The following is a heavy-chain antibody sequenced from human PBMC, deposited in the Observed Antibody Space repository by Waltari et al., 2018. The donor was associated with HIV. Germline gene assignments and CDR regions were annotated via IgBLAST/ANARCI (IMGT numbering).Heavy chain of an antibody. D-gene: IGHD3-10*02. J-gene: IGHJ2*01. CDR2: IYWYDDK. V-gene: IGHV2-5*01. CDR3: ALRSPWYYDRRVGYFDL. Sequence: QITLKESGPTLVKPTQTLTLTCTFSGFSLSTSGVGVGWIRQPPGKALEWIALIYWYDDKRYSPSLKSRITITKETAKNQGVLTMTNMDPVDTATYYCALRSPWYYDRRVGYFDLWVRGTLVTVSS. CDR1: GFSLSTSGVG.